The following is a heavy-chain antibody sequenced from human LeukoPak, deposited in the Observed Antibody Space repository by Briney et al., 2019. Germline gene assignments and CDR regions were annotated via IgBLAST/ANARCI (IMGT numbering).Heavy chain of an antibody. Sequence: GGSLRLSCAASGFTFSSSAMSWVRQAPGKGLEWVSTINGGGVNTHYADSVGGRFTISRDNSKNTLFLQMNSLRDEDTAVYYCAKDLYSNYGPADYWGQGNLVTVSS. CDR1: GFTFSSSA. V-gene: IGHV3-23*01. D-gene: IGHD4-11*01. CDR3: AKDLYSNYGPADY. J-gene: IGHJ4*02. CDR2: INGGGVNT.